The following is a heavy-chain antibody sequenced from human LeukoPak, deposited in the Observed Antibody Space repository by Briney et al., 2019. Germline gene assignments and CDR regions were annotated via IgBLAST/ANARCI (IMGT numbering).Heavy chain of an antibody. D-gene: IGHD6-19*01. J-gene: IGHJ4*02. V-gene: IGHV3-23*01. CDR2: VSTTGGNT. CDR1: GFTFGSFG. Sequence: PGGSLRLSCAASGFTFGSFGMNWVRQAPGKGLEWVSAVSTTGGNTYYADSVKGRFTVSRDNSKNTVFLQLNSLRAEDTAVYYCAKTGPGSGWSRYYFDFWGQGTLVTVSS. CDR3: AKTGPGSGWSRYYFDF.